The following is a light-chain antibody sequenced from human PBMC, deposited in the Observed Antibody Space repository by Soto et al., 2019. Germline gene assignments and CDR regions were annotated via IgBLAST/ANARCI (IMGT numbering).Light chain of an antibody. CDR1: QSVSSSIY. Sequence: EIVLTQSPGTLSLSPGERATLSCRASQSVSSSIYLAWYQQRPGQAPRLLIYGASSRATGIPDRFSGSGSGTDFTLTISRLEPEDFAVFYCQQSGSSPEYTFGQGTKLEIK. CDR3: QQSGSSPEYT. V-gene: IGKV3-20*01. J-gene: IGKJ2*01. CDR2: GAS.